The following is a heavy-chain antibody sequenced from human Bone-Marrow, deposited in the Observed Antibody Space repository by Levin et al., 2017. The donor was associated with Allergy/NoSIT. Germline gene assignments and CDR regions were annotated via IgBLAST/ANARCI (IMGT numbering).Heavy chain of an antibody. CDR3: TRDPTGTFDY. Sequence: TASETLSLTCAISGDSVSSNSITWNWIRQSPSRGLEWLGRTYYRSKWYSDYAVSVKSRMTINPDTSRNQFSLQLNSVTPEDTAVYYCTRDPTGTFDYWGQGTPVTVSS. CDR2: TYYRSKWYS. D-gene: IGHD1-7*01. V-gene: IGHV6-1*01. CDR1: GDSVSSNSIT. J-gene: IGHJ4*02.